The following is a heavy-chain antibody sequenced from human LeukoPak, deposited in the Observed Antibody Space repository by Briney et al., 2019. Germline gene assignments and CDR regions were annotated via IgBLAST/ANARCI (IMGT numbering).Heavy chain of an antibody. Sequence: GGSLRLSCAASGFTFTSYEMNWVRQAPGKGLEWVSYISAGGNTIYYADSVKDRFTISRDNAKNSLYLQMNSLRAEDTAVYYCARAATCYRCVGWFDPWGQGTLVTVSS. V-gene: IGHV3-48*03. CDR2: ISAGGNTI. CDR1: GFTFTSYE. J-gene: IGHJ5*02. D-gene: IGHD2-2*02. CDR3: ARAATCYRCVGWFDP.